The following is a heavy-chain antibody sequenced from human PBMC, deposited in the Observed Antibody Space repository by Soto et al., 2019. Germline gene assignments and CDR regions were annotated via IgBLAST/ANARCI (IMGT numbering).Heavy chain of an antibody. V-gene: IGHV4-31*03. CDR2: IHYSGST. D-gene: IGHD3-16*02. J-gene: IGHJ4*02. CDR1: GGSISSGGYY. CDR3: ARGVIH. Sequence: QVQLQESGPGLVKPSQTLSLTCTVSGGSISSGGYYWSWIRQHPGKGLEWSGHIHYSGSTSYNPPPKGRLTISLDTPKNQFPLKLGSVTAADTAVYYCARGVIHWGQGTLVTVSS.